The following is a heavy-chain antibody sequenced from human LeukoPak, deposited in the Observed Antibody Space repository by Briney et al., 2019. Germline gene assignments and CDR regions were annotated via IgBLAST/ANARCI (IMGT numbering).Heavy chain of an antibody. D-gene: IGHD3-22*01. CDR2: IRYDGSNK. J-gene: IGHJ6*03. V-gene: IGHV3-30*02. CDR3: ARDPHYGSGYTDAENYYYYMDV. CDR1: GFTFSSYG. Sequence: RAGGSLRLSCAASGFTFSSYGMHWVRQAPGKGLEWVAFIRYDGSNKYYADSVKGRFTISRDNSKNTLYLQMNSLRAEGTALYYCARDPHYGSGYTDAENYYYYMDVWGKGTTVTVSS.